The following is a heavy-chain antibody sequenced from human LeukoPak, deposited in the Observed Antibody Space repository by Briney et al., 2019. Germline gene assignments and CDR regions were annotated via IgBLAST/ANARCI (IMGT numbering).Heavy chain of an antibody. CDR2: INSGGNTQ. Sequence: GGSLRLSCAASGFTVRSNYMSWVRQAPGKGLEWVSHINSGGNTQYYADSVRGRFTMSRDNAKNSLDLQMNSLRAEDTAVYYCARDIVNGPFVISLESWGQGALVTVSS. J-gene: IGHJ4*02. D-gene: IGHD2-21*01. CDR3: ARDIVNGPFVISLES. V-gene: IGHV3-11*04. CDR1: GFTVRSNY.